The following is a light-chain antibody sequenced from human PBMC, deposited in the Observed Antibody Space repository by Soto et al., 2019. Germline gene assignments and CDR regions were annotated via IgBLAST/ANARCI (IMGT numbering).Light chain of an antibody. V-gene: IGKV1-39*01. J-gene: IGKJ3*01. Sequence: DIQMTQSPSSLSASVGDRITLTCRASQSIGTYLNWYQQIPGKAPKLLIYAASSLPSGVPSRFSGSGSGTDFTLTITSLQPEDFATYYCQQSYITPPFTFGPGTKVDV. CDR2: AAS. CDR3: QQSYITPPFT. CDR1: QSIGTY.